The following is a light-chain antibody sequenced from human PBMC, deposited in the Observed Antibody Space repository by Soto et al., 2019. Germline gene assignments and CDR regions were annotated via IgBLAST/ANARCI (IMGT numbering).Light chain of an antibody. J-gene: IGKJ2*02. V-gene: IGKV3-15*01. CDR3: QHYDTWPPST. CDR2: GAS. Sequence: EIVMTQSPTTLSESPGERVTLSCRASQSVSSNLAWYQQRPGQAPRLLIYGASTRPTDIPARFSGSGSGTEFTLTISSLQSEDFAVYYCQHYDTWPPSTVGQGTNLEIK. CDR1: QSVSSN.